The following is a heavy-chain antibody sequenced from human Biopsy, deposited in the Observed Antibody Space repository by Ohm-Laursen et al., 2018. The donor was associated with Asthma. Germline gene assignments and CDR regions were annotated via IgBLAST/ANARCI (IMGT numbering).Heavy chain of an antibody. D-gene: IGHD3-10*01. J-gene: IGHJ6*02. CDR1: GGTFSSYA. CDR3: ARDREVYGSGIGALYYYYYYGMDV. CDR2: IIPIFGTA. Sequence: SSVKVSCKASGGTFSSYAISWVRQAPGQGLEWMGGIIPIFGTANYAQKFQGRVTITADGSTGTAYMELSSLRSEDTAVYYCARDREVYGSGIGALYYYYYYGMDVWGQGTTVTVSS. V-gene: IGHV1-69*01.